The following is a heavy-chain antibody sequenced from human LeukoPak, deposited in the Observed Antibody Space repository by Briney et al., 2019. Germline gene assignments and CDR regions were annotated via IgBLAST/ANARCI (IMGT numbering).Heavy chain of an antibody. D-gene: IGHD6-13*01. Sequence: ASVTVSCKASGYTFTSYYMHWVRQAPGQGLEWMGIINPSGGSTSYAQKFQGRVTITADESTSTAYMELSSLRSEDTAVYYCARLYSSSWYVFDYWGQGTLVTVSS. J-gene: IGHJ4*02. CDR3: ARLYSSSWYVFDY. CDR2: INPSGGST. V-gene: IGHV1-46*01. CDR1: GYTFTSYY.